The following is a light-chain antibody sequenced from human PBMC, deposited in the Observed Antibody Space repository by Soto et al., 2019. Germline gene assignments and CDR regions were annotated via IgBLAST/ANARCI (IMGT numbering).Light chain of an antibody. V-gene: IGLV1-51*01. Sequence: QSGLTQPPSVSAAPGQKVTISCSGSSSNIGNNYVSWYQQLPGTAPKLLIYDINKRPSGIPDRFSGSKSGTSATLGITGLQTGDEADYYCGTWDSSLSAVVFGGGTKLTVL. CDR1: SSNIGNNY. CDR2: DIN. J-gene: IGLJ2*01. CDR3: GTWDSSLSAVV.